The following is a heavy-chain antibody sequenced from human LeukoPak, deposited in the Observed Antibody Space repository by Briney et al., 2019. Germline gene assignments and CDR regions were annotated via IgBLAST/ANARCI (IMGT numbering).Heavy chain of an antibody. CDR2: IYTSGST. CDR1: GGSISSGSYY. D-gene: IGHD3-22*01. Sequence: NASETLSLTCTVSGGSISSGSYYWSWIRQPAGKGLEWIGRIYTSGSTNYNPSLKSRVTISVDTSKNQFSLKLSSVTAADTAVYYCARDPYYDSTTFDYWGQGTLVTVSS. J-gene: IGHJ4*02. V-gene: IGHV4-61*02. CDR3: ARDPYYDSTTFDY.